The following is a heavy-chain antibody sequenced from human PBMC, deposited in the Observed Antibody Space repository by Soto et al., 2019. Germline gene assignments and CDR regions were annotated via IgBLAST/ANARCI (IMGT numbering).Heavy chain of an antibody. Sequence: SETLSLTCTVAGGSVSSGSYYWSWIRQPPGKGLEYIGYIYYTGSTNYNPSLKSRVTISLDTSKNQFSLKLSSVTAADTAIYYCAKIIILVPYASYGMDVWGQGTTVTVSS. J-gene: IGHJ6*02. CDR2: IYYTGST. CDR3: AKIIILVPYASYGMDV. CDR1: GGSVSSGSYY. V-gene: IGHV4-61*01. D-gene: IGHD2-2*01.